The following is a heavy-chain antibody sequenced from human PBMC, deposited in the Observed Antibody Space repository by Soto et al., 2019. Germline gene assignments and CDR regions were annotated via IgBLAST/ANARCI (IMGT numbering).Heavy chain of an antibody. J-gene: IGHJ4*02. Sequence: SETLSLTCIVSGESISGSSYYWVWIRRPPGKGLEWIGSIYYSGLTYYNPSFKSRVTISIDTSKNQFSLKLSSVTATDTAVYYCARQRTTVVTQAYFDHWGQGALVTVSS. V-gene: IGHV4-39*01. D-gene: IGHD2-21*02. CDR2: IYYSGLT. CDR1: GESISGSSYY. CDR3: ARQRTTVVTQAYFDH.